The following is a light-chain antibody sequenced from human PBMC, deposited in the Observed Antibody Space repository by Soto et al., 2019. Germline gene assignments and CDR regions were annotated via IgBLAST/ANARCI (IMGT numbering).Light chain of an antibody. CDR1: QSISSY. Sequence: DIQMTQSPSSLSASVGDRVTITCRASQSISSYLNWYQHKPGKAPKLLIFAASTLQNGVPSRFSGSGSGTDFSLPLPSLEPEDFANYPCPPGYSSPYAFGQGTKLEIK. V-gene: IGKV1-39*01. J-gene: IGKJ2*01. CDR3: PPGYSSPYA. CDR2: AAS.